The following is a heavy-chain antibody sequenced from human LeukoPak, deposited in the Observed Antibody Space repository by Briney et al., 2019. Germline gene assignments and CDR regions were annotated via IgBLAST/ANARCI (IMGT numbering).Heavy chain of an antibody. CDR1: GYIFTDYY. V-gene: IGHV1-2*02. J-gene: IGHJ5*02. CDR2: INSNSGGT. CDR3: ARGPRRFGELLTCFDP. D-gene: IGHD3-10*01. Sequence: GASVKVSCKASGYIFTDYYIHWVRQAPGQGLEWMGRINSNSGGTKYAQKFHGRATMTRDTSISTAYMELSRLRSDDTAVYYCARGPRRFGELLTCFDPWGQGTLVTVSS.